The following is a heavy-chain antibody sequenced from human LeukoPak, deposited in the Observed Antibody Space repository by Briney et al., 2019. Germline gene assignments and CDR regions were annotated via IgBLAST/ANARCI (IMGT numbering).Heavy chain of an antibody. CDR2: INHSGST. V-gene: IGHV4-34*01. J-gene: IGHJ4*02. CDR3: ARQGYYDSSGYYSFDY. CDR1: GGSFSGYY. D-gene: IGHD3-22*01. Sequence: SETLSLTCAVYGGSFSGYYWSWIRQPPGKGLEWIGEINHSGSTNYNPSLKSRVTMSVDTSKNQFSLKLSSVTAADTAVYYCARQGYYDSSGYYSFDYWGQGTLVTVSS.